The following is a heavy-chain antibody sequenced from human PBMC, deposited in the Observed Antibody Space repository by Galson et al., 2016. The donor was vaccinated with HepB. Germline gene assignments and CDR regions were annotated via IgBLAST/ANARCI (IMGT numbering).Heavy chain of an antibody. CDR3: ASGYMSPLYGGNFGGGHFDY. D-gene: IGHD4-23*01. J-gene: IGHJ4*02. CDR1: SVSISGGGYY. V-gene: IGHV4-31*03. CDR2: VYYSGST. Sequence: TLSLTCTVSSVSISGGGYYWGWIRQHPGKGLEWIGFVYYSGSTYYNPSLKSRLLILVDMSKNQFSLELNSVTAADTAVYYCASGYMSPLYGGNFGGGHFDYWGQGILVTVSS.